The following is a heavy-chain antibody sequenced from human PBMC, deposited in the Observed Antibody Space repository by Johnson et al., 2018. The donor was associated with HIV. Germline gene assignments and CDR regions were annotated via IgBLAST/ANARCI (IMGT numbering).Heavy chain of an antibody. CDR1: GFTFSSYG. Sequence: QMQLVESGGGVVQPGGSLRLSCAASGFTFSSYGMHWVRQAPGKGLEWVAFIRYAGSNKYSADYVKGRFTISRDNSKNTLYLQMNSLRAEDTAVYYCAKRRGVFFDAFDIWGQGTMVTVSS. J-gene: IGHJ3*02. CDR2: IRYAGSNK. CDR3: AKRRGVFFDAFDI. D-gene: IGHD6-13*01. V-gene: IGHV3-30*02.